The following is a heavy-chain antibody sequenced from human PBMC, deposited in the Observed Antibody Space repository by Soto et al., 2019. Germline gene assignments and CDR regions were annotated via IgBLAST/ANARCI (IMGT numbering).Heavy chain of an antibody. CDR2: INSGGSA. D-gene: IGHD6-19*01. V-gene: IGHV4-39*01. CDR3: ADMRGQWLPRD. CDR1: AGKIRRGAYL. J-gene: IGHJ4*02. Sequence: HTCTGSAGKIRRGAYLLGWIRQPTGEGLEWVGNINSGGSAYYYPSLRTRVTISVDTSKNQFSLRLSSVTAADTAIYYCADMRGQWLPRDWGQGILVTVS.